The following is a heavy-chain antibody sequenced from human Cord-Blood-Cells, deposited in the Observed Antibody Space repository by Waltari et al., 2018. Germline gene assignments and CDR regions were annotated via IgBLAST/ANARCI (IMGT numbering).Heavy chain of an antibody. CDR3: ARDHGGGLDY. Sequence: VQLVQSGAEVKTPGACVKVSCQASGHHCPGSSLHWVRQAPGQGLEWMGWINPNSGGTNYAQKFQGRVTMTRDTSISTAYMELSRLRSDDTAVYYCARDHGGGLDYWGQGTLVTVSS. V-gene: IGHV1-2*02. J-gene: IGHJ4*02. CDR1: GHHCPGSS. D-gene: IGHD2-15*01. CDR2: INPNSGGT.